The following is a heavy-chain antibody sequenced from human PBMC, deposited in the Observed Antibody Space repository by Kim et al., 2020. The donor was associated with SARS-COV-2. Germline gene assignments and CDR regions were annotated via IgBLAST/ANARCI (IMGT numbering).Heavy chain of an antibody. D-gene: IGHD7-27*01. Sequence: ETLSLTCTVSGGFINSNYFWAWIRRPPGKGLQWIGNIRDTGSTYSNPSLKSRVTISVDTSKNQFSLSLNSVTAADTAVYYCARRPLTGAAAYFFDYWGQGTLVTVSS. CDR3: ARRPLTGAAAYFFDY. CDR2: IRDTGST. J-gene: IGHJ4*02. CDR1: GGFINSNYF. V-gene: IGHV4-39*01.